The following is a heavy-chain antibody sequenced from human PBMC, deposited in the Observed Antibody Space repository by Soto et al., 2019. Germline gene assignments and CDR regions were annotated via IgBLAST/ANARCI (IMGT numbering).Heavy chain of an antibody. CDR3: LYDYVGGSYRYDY. D-gene: IGHD3-16*02. CDR1: GFTFTSSA. J-gene: IGHJ4*02. V-gene: IGHV1-58*02. Sequence: QMQLVQSGPEVKKPGTSVKVSCKASGFTFTSSAMQWVRQARGQRLEWIGWIVVGSGNTNYAQKFHARFTITVEMSTSAAYMELSSLRSEDTAVYYCLYDYVGGSYRYDYWGQGPLVTVSS. CDR2: IVVGSGNT.